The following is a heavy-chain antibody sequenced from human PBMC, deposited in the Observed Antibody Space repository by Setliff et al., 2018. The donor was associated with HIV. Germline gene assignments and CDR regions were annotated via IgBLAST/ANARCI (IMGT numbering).Heavy chain of an antibody. V-gene: IGHV4-39*01. D-gene: IGHD3-16*02. J-gene: IGHJ3*02. CDR1: GDSISTSNSY. CDR2: LYYGGST. CDR3: ARHQVIPTVIGAFDI. Sequence: TVSGDSISTSNSYWGWVRQPPGKGLEWIGSLYYGGSTYYNPSLKSRVTISVDTSKNHFSLKLSSVTAADTAVYYCARHQVIPTVIGAFDIWGQGTVVTVSS.